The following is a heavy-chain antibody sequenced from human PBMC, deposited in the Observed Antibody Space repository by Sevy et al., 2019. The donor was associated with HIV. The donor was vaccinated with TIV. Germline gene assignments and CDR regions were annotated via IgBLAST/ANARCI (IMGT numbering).Heavy chain of an antibody. CDR3: AKDSNIGGFRGDFWSGYYTGYYYYYGMDV. D-gene: IGHD3-3*01. CDR1: GFTFSSYG. CDR2: ISYDGSNK. Sequence: GGSLRLSCAASGFTFSSYGMHWVRQAPGKGLEWVAVISYDGSNKYYADSVKGRFTISRDNSKNTLYLQMNSLRAEDTAMYYCAKDSNIGGFRGDFWSGYYTGYYYYYGMDVWGQGTTVTVSS. J-gene: IGHJ6*02. V-gene: IGHV3-30*18.